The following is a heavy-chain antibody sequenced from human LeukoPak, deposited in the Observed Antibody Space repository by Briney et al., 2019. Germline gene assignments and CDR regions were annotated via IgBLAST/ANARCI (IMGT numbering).Heavy chain of an antibody. J-gene: IGHJ4*02. CDR1: GFTFNSYG. CDR2: ISYDGSNK. D-gene: IGHD2-21*02. Sequence: TGRSLRLSCAASGFTFNSYGMHWVRQAPGKGLEWVAVISYDGSNKDYADSVKGRFTISRDNSKNTVNLQMNSLRAEDTAVYYCAKAYEAYCGGDCYSFVDYWGQGTLVTVSS. CDR3: AKAYEAYCGGDCYSFVDY. V-gene: IGHV3-30*18.